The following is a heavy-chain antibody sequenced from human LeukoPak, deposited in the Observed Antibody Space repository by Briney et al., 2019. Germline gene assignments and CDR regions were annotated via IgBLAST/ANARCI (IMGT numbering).Heavy chain of an antibody. CDR1: GFTFSSYW. V-gene: IGHV3-7*01. J-gene: IGHJ4*02. D-gene: IGHD3-22*01. Sequence: GGSLRLSCAASGFTFSSYWMSWVRQAPGKGLEWVANIKQDGSEKYYVDSVKGRFTISRDNAKNSLYLQMNSLRAEDTAVYYCARAADVYYYDSSGLDYWGQGTLVTVSS. CDR3: ARAADVYYYDSSGLDY. CDR2: IKQDGSEK.